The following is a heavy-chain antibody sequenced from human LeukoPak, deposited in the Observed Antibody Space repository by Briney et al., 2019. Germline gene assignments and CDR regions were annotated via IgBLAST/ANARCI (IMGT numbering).Heavy chain of an antibody. D-gene: IGHD3-10*01. CDR3: ASGIRLHYYGSGSGY. Sequence: PSETLSLTCTVSGDSVSSSSYYWGWIRQPPGKGLEWIGSIHDSETTFYNPSLKSRVTISVDKSKNQFSLKLSSVTAADTAMYYCASGIRLHYYGSGSGYWGQGTLVTVSS. CDR1: GDSVSSSSYY. J-gene: IGHJ4*02. V-gene: IGHV4-39*07. CDR2: IHDSETT.